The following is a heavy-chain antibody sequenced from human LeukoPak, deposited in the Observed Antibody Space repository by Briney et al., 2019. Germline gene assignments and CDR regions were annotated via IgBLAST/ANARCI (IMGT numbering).Heavy chain of an antibody. V-gene: IGHV4-59*08. CDR3: ARQNFVVVTAIRIFDY. D-gene: IGHD2-21*02. J-gene: IGHJ4*02. CDR1: DGSISSYY. CDR2: IFYSGST. Sequence: SETLSLTCTVSDGSISSYYWSWIRQPPGKGLEWIGYIFYSGSTNYNPSLKSRVTLSVDTSKNQFSLKLTSVTAADTAVYYCARQNFVVVTAIRIFDYWGQGTLVTVSS.